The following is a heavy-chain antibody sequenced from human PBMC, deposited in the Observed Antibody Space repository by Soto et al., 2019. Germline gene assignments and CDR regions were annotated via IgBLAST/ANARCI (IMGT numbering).Heavy chain of an antibody. J-gene: IGHJ4*02. V-gene: IGHV3-23*01. CDR3: ANGDSSPFTYDY. D-gene: IGHD6-19*01. CDR2: ISGSGGST. CDR1: GFTFSSYA. Sequence: QPGGSLRLSCAASGFTFSSYAMSWVRQAPGKGLEWVSTISGSGGSTYYADSVKGRFTISRDNSKNKLYLQMNSLRAEDTAVYYCANGDSSPFTYDYWGQGTLVTVSS.